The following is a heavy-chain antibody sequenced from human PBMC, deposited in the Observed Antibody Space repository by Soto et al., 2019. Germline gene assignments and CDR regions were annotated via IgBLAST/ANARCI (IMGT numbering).Heavy chain of an antibody. J-gene: IGHJ5*02. D-gene: IGHD2-15*01. CDR3: ARGLGVVVAATSWFDP. V-gene: IGHV4-31*03. CDR1: GGSISSGGYY. Sequence: PSETLSLTCTVSGGSISSGGYYWSWIRQHPGKGLEWIGYIYYSGSTYYNPSLKSRVTISVDTSKNQFSLKLSSVTAADTAVYYCARGLGVVVAATSWFDPWGQGTLVTVSS. CDR2: IYYSGST.